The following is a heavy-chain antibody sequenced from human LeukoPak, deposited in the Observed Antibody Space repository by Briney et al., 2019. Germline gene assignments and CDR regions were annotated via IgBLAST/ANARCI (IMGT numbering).Heavy chain of an antibody. CDR3: ARDAIVVVPAGWFDP. CDR2: ISYDGSNK. J-gene: IGHJ5*02. V-gene: IGHV3-30-3*01. D-gene: IGHD2-2*01. Sequence: PGRSLRLSCAASGFTFSSYAMHWVRQAPGKGLEWVAVISYDGSNKYYAGAVKGRFTISRDNSKNTLYLQMNSLRAEDTAVYYCARDAIVVVPAGWFDPWGQGTLVTVSS. CDR1: GFTFSSYA.